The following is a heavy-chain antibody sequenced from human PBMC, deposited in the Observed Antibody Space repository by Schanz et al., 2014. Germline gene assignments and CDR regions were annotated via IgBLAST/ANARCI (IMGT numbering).Heavy chain of an antibody. V-gene: IGHV1-8*01. CDR3: ARAEINSGYARYYYGMDV. J-gene: IGHJ6*02. CDR1: GYTFSRYD. D-gene: IGHD5-12*01. Sequence: QVPLVQSGPEVKKPGASVRVSCKASGYTFSRYDINWVRQATGQGLEWMGWINPNRGNTGYAQKFQGRVTMTSDTSIDTAYMELTSLRSEDTAVYYCARAEINSGYARYYYGMDVWGQGTTVTVSS. CDR2: INPNRGNT.